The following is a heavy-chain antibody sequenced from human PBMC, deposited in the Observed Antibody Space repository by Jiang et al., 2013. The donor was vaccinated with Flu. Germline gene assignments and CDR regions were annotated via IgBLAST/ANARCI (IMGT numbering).Heavy chain of an antibody. CDR3: ARLPMITFGGVSPREDY. CDR2: INHSGST. D-gene: IGHD3-16*01. V-gene: IGHV4-34*01. J-gene: IGHJ4*02. CDR1: GGSFSGYY. Sequence: GSGLVKPSETLSLTCAVYGGSFSGYYWSWIRQPPGKGLEWIGEINHSGSTNYNPSLKSRVTISVDTSKNQFSLKLSSVTAADTAVYYCARLPMITFGGVSPREDYWGQGTLVTVSS.